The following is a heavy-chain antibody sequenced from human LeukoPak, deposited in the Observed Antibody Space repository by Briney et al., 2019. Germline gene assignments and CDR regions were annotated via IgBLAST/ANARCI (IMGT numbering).Heavy chain of an antibody. CDR1: GGSINGYY. J-gene: IGHJ4*02. CDR3: ARVSYYYGSGSYRFDY. D-gene: IGHD3-10*01. CDR2: IYYSGST. V-gene: IGHV4-59*12. Sequence: SETLSLTCTVSGGSINGYYWSWIRQPPGKGLEWIGYIYYSGSTNYSPSLKSRVTISVDTSKNQFSLKLTSVTAADTAVYYCARVSYYYGSGSYRFDYWGQGTLVTVSS.